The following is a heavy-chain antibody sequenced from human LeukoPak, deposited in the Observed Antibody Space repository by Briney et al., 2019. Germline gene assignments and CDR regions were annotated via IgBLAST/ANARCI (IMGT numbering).Heavy chain of an antibody. Sequence: KPSETLSLTCAVYGGSFSGYYWSWIRQPPGKGLEWIGEINHSGSTNYNPSLKSRVTISVDTSKNQFSLKLSSVTAADTAVYYCARHAQYYDFWSGTNWFDPWGQGTLVTVSS. CDR1: GGSFSGYY. CDR3: ARHAQYYDFWSGTNWFDP. V-gene: IGHV4-34*01. J-gene: IGHJ5*02. CDR2: INHSGST. D-gene: IGHD3-3*01.